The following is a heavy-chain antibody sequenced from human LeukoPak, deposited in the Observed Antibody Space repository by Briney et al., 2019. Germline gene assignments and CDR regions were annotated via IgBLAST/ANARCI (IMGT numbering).Heavy chain of an antibody. CDR3: ARGPPITIFGVVIIYYYYYMDV. J-gene: IGHJ6*03. D-gene: IGHD3-3*01. V-gene: IGHV4-39*01. CDR1: GGSISSSSYY. Sequence: SETLSLTCTVSGGSISSSSYYWGWIRQPPGKGLEWIGSIYYSGSTYYNPSLKSRVTISVDTSKNQFSLKLSSVTAADTAVYYCARGPPITIFGVVIIYYYYYMDVWGKGTTVTVSS. CDR2: IYYSGST.